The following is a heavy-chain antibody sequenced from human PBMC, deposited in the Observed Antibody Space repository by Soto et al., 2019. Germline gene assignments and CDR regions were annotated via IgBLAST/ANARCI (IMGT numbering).Heavy chain of an antibody. Sequence: PGGSLRLSCAASGFTFSGHGMSWVRQAPGKGLEWVSIISGSGTSTYYADSVKGRFSISRDHSRNTLYLQMNSLRVEDTALYYCAKDRYGGYNDAFDIWGQGTMVT. CDR1: GFTFSGHG. V-gene: IGHV3-23*01. CDR3: AKDRYGGYNDAFDI. D-gene: IGHD4-17*01. CDR2: ISGSGTST. J-gene: IGHJ3*02.